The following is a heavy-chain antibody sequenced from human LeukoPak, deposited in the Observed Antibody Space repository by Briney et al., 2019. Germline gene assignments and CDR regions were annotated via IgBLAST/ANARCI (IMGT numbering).Heavy chain of an antibody. Sequence: ASVKVSCKASGYTFTGYYMHWVRQAPGQGLEWLGWINPNSGGTNYAQKFQGRVTMTRDTSISTAYMELSRLRSDDTAVYYCARDEDIVVVPAAIAAFDIWGQGTMVTVSS. CDR3: ARDEDIVVVPAAIAAFDI. CDR2: INPNSGGT. J-gene: IGHJ3*02. D-gene: IGHD2-2*01. V-gene: IGHV1-2*02. CDR1: GYTFTGYY.